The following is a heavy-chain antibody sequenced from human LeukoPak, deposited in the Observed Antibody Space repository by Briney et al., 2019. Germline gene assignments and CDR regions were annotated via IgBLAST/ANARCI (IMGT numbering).Heavy chain of an antibody. D-gene: IGHD3-22*01. CDR1: GGSISSYY. CDR2: IYYSGST. CDR3: ARVTGYMIEDYFDY. J-gene: IGHJ4*02. V-gene: IGHV4-59*01. Sequence: PSETLSLTCTVSGGSISSYYWGWIRQPPGKGLGWIGYIYYSGSTNYNPSLKSRVTIAVDTSKDQFSLKLRSVTAADTAVYYCARVTGYMIEDYFDYWGQGTLVTVSS.